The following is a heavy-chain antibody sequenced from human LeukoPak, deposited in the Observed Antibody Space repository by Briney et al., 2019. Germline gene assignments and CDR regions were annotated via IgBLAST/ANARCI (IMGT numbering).Heavy chain of an antibody. V-gene: IGHV3-30*03. CDR3: TFSDSGSYNQLGDAFDI. D-gene: IGHD3-10*01. Sequence: GRSLRLSCAASGFTFSSYGMHWVRQAPGKGLEWVAVISYDGSNKYYADSVKGRFTISRDNSKNTLYLQMNSLRAEDTAVYYCTFSDSGSYNQLGDAFDIWGQGTMVTVSS. CDR1: GFTFSSYG. J-gene: IGHJ3*02. CDR2: ISYDGSNK.